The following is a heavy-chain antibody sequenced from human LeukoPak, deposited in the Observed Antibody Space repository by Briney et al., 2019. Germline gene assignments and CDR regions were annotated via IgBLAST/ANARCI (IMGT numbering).Heavy chain of an antibody. Sequence: PSETLSLTCTVSGGSISSSSYYWGWIRQPPGEGLGWIGCIYYSGSTYYHPSLKSRVTISVDTSKNQFSLKLSSVTAADTAVYYCARRWIQLAAFDIWGQGTMVTVSS. D-gene: IGHD5-18*01. CDR2: IYYSGST. V-gene: IGHV4-39*01. CDR1: GGSISSSSYY. J-gene: IGHJ3*02. CDR3: ARRWIQLAAFDI.